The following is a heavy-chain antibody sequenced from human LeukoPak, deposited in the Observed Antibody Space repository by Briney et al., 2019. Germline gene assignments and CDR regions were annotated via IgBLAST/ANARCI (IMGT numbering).Heavy chain of an antibody. J-gene: IGHJ4*02. Sequence: GGSLRLSCAASGFTFSDFYMSWIRQAPGKGLEWVSYIGGSGRTIYYADSVKGRFTISRDNAKSSLYLQMNSLRAEDTAVYYCARRLYYDNGGYTYWGQGTLVTVSS. CDR3: ARRLYYDNGGYTY. CDR2: IGGSGRTI. D-gene: IGHD3-22*01. V-gene: IGHV3-11*01. CDR1: GFTFSDFY.